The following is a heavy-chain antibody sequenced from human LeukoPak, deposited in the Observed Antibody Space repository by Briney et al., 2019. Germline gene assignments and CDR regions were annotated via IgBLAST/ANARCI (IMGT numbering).Heavy chain of an antibody. CDR2: IRYDGSNT. CDR1: GFTFSTYD. Sequence: GGSLRLSCAASGFTFSTYDMYWVRQAPGKGLEWVAFIRYDGSNTYYADSVKGRFTISRDNSKNTLYLQMNSLRAEDTAVYYCAKVGDYYDSSGTFDYWGQGTLVTVSS. CDR3: AKVGDYYDSSGTFDY. D-gene: IGHD3-22*01. V-gene: IGHV3-30*02. J-gene: IGHJ4*02.